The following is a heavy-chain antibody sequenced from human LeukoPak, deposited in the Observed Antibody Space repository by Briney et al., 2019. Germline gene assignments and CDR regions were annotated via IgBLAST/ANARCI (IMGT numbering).Heavy chain of an antibody. V-gene: IGHV3-48*01. CDR3: AELGITMIGGV. J-gene: IGHJ6*04. D-gene: IGHD3-10*02. Sequence: GGSLRLYCVASGITFSSYSMNWVRQAPGKGLEWVSYISSFSGTINYADSVKGRFTISRDNAKNSLYLQMNNLRAEDTAVYYCAELGITMIGGVWGKGTTVTISS. CDR1: GITFSSYS. CDR2: ISSFSGTI.